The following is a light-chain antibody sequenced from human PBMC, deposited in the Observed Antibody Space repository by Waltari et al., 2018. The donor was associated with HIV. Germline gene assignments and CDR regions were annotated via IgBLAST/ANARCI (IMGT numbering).Light chain of an antibody. J-gene: IGKJ5*01. CDR2: AAS. Sequence: EIVLTQSPGTLSLSPGERATLSCRASQSVTSGDLAWYQQKRGQAPRHVIYAASSRATGMPGRFSGSGSGTDFTLTISRLEPEDFAVYYCQQYSSSPITFGQGTRLEMK. CDR1: QSVTSGD. V-gene: IGKV3-20*01. CDR3: QQYSSSPIT.